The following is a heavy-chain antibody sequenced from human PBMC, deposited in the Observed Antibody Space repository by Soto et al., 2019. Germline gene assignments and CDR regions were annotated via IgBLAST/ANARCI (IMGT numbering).Heavy chain of an antibody. CDR1: GGSISSSSYY. CDR3: ARHPNSGWLGY. CDR2: VYYSGNT. D-gene: IGHD5-12*01. J-gene: IGHJ4*02. V-gene: IGHV4-39*01. Sequence: QLQLQESGPGLVKPSETLSLTCTVSGGSISSSSYYWAWIRQPPGKGLEWIGSVYYSGNTYYGPSLKSRVTLFVDTSKNQFSLKLSSVTAADTAVYYCARHPNSGWLGYWGQGILVTVSS.